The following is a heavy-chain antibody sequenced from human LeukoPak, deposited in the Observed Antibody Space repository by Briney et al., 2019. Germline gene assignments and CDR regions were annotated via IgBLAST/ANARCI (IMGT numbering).Heavy chain of an antibody. CDR2: VNHSGYT. CDR1: GTSFSSYY. V-gene: IGHV4-34*01. CDR3: ARMTTGHDY. D-gene: IGHD4-17*01. J-gene: IGHJ4*02. Sequence: PSETLSLTCGVSGTSFSSYYWSWIRQPPGKGLEWIGEVNHSGYTNTNPSLKSRVTISVDTSNNQFSLRLSSVTAADTAVYFCARMTTGHDYWGQGTRVTVSS.